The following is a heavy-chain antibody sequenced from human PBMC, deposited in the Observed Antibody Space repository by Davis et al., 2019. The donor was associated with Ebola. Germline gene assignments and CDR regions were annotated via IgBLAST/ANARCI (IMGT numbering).Heavy chain of an antibody. CDR2: TYYNSKWSN. Sequence: HSQTLSLTCAIPGDSVPGSSGAWNCIRQSPSRGLEWLRRTYYNSKWSNDYAVSVKSRITINPDTSKNQFSLQLNSVTPEDTAVYYCVRGWGRTGLGVWGQGTTVTVSS. CDR3: VRGWGRTGLGV. D-gene: IGHD1-26*01. J-gene: IGHJ6*02. CDR1: GDSVPGSSGA. V-gene: IGHV6-1*01.